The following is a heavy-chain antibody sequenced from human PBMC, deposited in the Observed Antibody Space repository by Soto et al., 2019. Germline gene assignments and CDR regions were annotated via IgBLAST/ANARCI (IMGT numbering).Heavy chain of an antibody. J-gene: IGHJ4*02. CDR3: ARDWFGIDY. CDR1: GYTFTSYG. V-gene: IGHV1-18*01. CDR2: INAYNGNT. Sequence: QVQLVQSGAEVKKPGASVKVSCKASGYTFTSYGISWVRQAPGQGLEWMGWINAYNGNTNYAQNLQGRVTMTTATSTSTAYMALSSLISDDTAVYYCARDWFGIDYWGQGTLVTVSS. D-gene: IGHD3-16*01.